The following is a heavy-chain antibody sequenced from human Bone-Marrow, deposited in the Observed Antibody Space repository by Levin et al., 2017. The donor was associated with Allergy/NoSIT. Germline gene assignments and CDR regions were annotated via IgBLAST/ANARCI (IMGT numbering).Heavy chain of an antibody. D-gene: IGHD5-18*01. CDR2: ISGSGTT. V-gene: IGHV3-23*01. Sequence: GESLKISCAASGFTFSDFTMTWVRQAPGKGLEWVSSISGSGTTYYADSVKGRFTISRDNSMNTLYLHMYSLRAEDTAVYYCAQEVKFAGYTYYFDNWSHGTLVTVSS. J-gene: IGHJ4*01. CDR3: AQEVKFAGYTYYFDN. CDR1: GFTFSDFT.